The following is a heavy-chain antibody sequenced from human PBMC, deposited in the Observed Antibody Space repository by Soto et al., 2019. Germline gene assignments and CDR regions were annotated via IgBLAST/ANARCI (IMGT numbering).Heavy chain of an antibody. J-gene: IGHJ4*02. Sequence: QLQLVQSGVEVKKPGSSLKVSCQASGETLTSYGISWVRQAPGQGLEWMGWVSPYSGNTNYSPKVQGSVTLTTDTTTSTAYMELRSLTSDDTAVYYCAAGTFLGPWQYWGQGTLVTVSS. CDR1: GETLTSYG. CDR3: AAGTFLGPWQY. V-gene: IGHV1-18*01. D-gene: IGHD3-10*01. CDR2: VSPYSGNT.